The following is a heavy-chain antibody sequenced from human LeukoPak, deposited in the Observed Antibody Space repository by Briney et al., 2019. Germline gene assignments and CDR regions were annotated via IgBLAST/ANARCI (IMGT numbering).Heavy chain of an antibody. V-gene: IGHV1-18*01. CDR2: ISAYNGNI. CDR1: GYTFTSYG. Sequence: AASVTVSCTASGYTFTSYGISWVRQAPGQGLEWMGWISAYNGNINYAQKLQGRVTMTTDTSTSTAYMELRSLRSDDTAVYYCARDTARTLPGYYFDYWGQGTLVSVSS. D-gene: IGHD2-2*01. J-gene: IGHJ4*02. CDR3: ARDTARTLPGYYFDY.